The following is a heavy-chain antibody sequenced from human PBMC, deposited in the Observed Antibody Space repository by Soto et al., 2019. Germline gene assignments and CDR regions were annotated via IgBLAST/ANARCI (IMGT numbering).Heavy chain of an antibody. D-gene: IGHD6-13*01. CDR3: ARDRVAAAPRYYYYYGMDV. V-gene: IGHV1-18*04. CDR2: ISAYNGNT. Sequence: QVQLVQSGAEVKKPGASVKVSCKASGYTFTSYGISWVRQAPGQGLEWMGWISAYNGNTNDAQKLQGRVTMTTDTSTGKAYMELRSLRSDDTAVYYCARDRVAAAPRYYYYYGMDVWGQGTTVTVSS. J-gene: IGHJ6*02. CDR1: GYTFTSYG.